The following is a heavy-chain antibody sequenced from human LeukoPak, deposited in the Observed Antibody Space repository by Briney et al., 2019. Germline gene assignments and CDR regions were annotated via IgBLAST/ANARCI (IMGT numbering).Heavy chain of an antibody. CDR3: ARGGLLRRAGALDY. V-gene: IGHV3-20*04. J-gene: IGHJ4*02. CDR1: GFTFDDYD. D-gene: IGHD3-10*01. Sequence: GGSLRLSCAASGFTFDDYDMSWVRQGPGKGLEWVSGINWKGGYTGYADSVKGRFTISRDNAKKSLYLQMNSLRADDTALYYCARGGLLRRAGALDYWGQGTLVTVSS. CDR2: INWKGGYT.